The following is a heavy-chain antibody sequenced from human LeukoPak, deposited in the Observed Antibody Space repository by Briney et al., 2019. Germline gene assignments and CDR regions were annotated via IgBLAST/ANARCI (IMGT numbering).Heavy chain of an antibody. CDR1: GFTFSSYS. D-gene: IGHD1-26*01. CDR3: ARGLGAADY. CDR2: ISRGSSII. Sequence: GGSLRLSCAASGFTFSSYSMNWVRQAPGKGLEWVSYISRGSSIIYYADSVKGRFTISRDNAKDSLYLQMNTLRAEDTAVYYCARGLGAADYWGQGTLVTVSS. V-gene: IGHV3-48*04. J-gene: IGHJ4*02.